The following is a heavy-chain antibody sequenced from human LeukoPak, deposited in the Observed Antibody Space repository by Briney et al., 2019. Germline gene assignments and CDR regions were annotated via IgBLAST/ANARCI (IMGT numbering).Heavy chain of an antibody. CDR3: ARGSSGRLLSSWFDP. J-gene: IGHJ5*02. D-gene: IGHD2-21*02. Sequence: SCKASGYTFTSYYMHWVRQAPGKGLEWVAVISYDGSSKDYADSLKGRFTISRDNSINTLYLQMNSLRVEDTAIYYCARGSSGRLLSSWFDPWGQGTLVTVSS. CDR1: GYTFTSYY. CDR2: ISYDGSSK. V-gene: IGHV3-30*03.